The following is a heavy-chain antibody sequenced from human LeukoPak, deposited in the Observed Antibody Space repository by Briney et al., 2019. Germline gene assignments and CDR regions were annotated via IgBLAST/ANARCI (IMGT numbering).Heavy chain of an antibody. V-gene: IGHV4-34*01. Sequence: NPSETLSLTCAAYGGSFSGYYWSWIRQPPGKGLEWVGEINHSGSTNYNPSLKSRVTISVDTSKNQFSLKLSSVTAADTAVYYCARSRRRTMVRGVITSSGSLHFDYWGQGTLVTVSS. CDR3: ARSRRRTMVRGVITSSGSLHFDY. CDR2: INHSGST. D-gene: IGHD3-10*01. CDR1: GGSFSGYY. J-gene: IGHJ4*02.